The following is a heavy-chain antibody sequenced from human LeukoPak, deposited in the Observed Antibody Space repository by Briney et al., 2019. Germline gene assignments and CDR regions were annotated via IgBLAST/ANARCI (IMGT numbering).Heavy chain of an antibody. Sequence: ASVKVSCKAFGYTFTSYGISWVRQAPGQGLEWMGWISAYNGNTNYAQKLQGRVTMTTDSSTSTAYMELRSLRSDDTAVYYCARDIVVVVAATLTTGLFDYWGQGTLVTVSS. J-gene: IGHJ4*02. CDR1: GYTFTSYG. D-gene: IGHD2-15*01. V-gene: IGHV1-18*01. CDR2: ISAYNGNT. CDR3: ARDIVVVVAATLTTGLFDY.